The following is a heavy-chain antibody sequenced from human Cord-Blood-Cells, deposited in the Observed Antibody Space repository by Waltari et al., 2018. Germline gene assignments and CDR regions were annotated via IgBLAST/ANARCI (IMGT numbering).Heavy chain of an antibody. V-gene: IGHV4-39*01. CDR3: ARRRSSSSWYFDL. CDR2: IYYSGST. CDR1: GGSISSSSYY. D-gene: IGHD6-6*01. Sequence: QLQLQESGPGLVKPSETLSLTCTVSGGSISSSSYYWCWIRQPPGKGLEWIGSIYYSGSTYYNPSLKSRVTISVDTSKNQFSLKLSSVTAADTAVYYCARRRSSSSWYFDLWGRGTLVTVSS. J-gene: IGHJ2*01.